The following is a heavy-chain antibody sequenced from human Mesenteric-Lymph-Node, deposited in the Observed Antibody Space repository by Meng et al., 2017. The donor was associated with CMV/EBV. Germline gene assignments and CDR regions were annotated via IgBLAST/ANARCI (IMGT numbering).Heavy chain of an antibody. CDR2: ISSSRENI. D-gene: IGHD5-12*01. Sequence: GGSLRLSCAASGFDITTYTMNWVRQGPGKGLEWVSSISSSRENIYYADSVKGRFTISRDNARSSVYLQMNNLRAEDTAVYYCAREKVASIRQSSKWTPFKARESKQGLDFWGQGVWVTVSS. CDR1: GFDITTYT. CDR3: AREKVASIRQSSKWTPFKARESKQGLDF. J-gene: IGHJ4*02. V-gene: IGHV3-21*01.